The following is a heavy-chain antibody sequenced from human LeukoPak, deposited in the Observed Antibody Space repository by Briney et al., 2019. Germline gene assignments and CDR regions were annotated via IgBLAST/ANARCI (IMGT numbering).Heavy chain of an antibody. Sequence: PGGSLRLSCAASGFTFSSYAMSWVRQAPGKGLEWVANIKQDGSEKYYVDSVKGRFTISRDNAKNSLYLQMNSLRAEDTAVYYCARDPIVGAFDYWGRGTLVTVSS. CDR1: GFTFSSYA. CDR3: ARDPIVGAFDY. V-gene: IGHV3-7*01. D-gene: IGHD1-26*01. CDR2: IKQDGSEK. J-gene: IGHJ4*02.